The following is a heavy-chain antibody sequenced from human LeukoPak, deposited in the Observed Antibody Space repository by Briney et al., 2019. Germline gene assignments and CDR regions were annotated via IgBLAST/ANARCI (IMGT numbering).Heavy chain of an antibody. CDR1: GYTFTSYG. Sequence: GASVKVSCMASGYTFTSYGISCVRQAPGQGLEWRGWISAYNGNTNYAQKLQGRVTMTTDTSTSTAYMELRSLRSDDTAVYYCARERHYDFWSGSTYYYGMDVWGQGTTVTVSS. CDR3: ARERHYDFWSGSTYYYGMDV. V-gene: IGHV1-18*01. J-gene: IGHJ6*02. CDR2: ISAYNGNT. D-gene: IGHD3-3*01.